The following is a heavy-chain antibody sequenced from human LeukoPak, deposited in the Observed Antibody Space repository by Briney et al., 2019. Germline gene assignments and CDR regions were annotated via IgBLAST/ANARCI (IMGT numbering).Heavy chain of an antibody. CDR1: GFTFSDYI. D-gene: IGHD1-26*01. CDR3: AKEEGVVGAIPFFDP. V-gene: IGHV3-23*01. J-gene: IGHJ5*02. Sequence: GGSLRLSCAASGFTFSDYIMSWVRQAPGKGLEWVSAISGSGGSTYYADSVKGRFTISRDNSKNTLYLQMNSLRAEDTAVYYCAKEEGVVGAIPFFDPWGQGTLVTVSS. CDR2: ISGSGGST.